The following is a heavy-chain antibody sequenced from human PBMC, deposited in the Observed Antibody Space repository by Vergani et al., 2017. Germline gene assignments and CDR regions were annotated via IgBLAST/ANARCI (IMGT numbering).Heavy chain of an antibody. CDR2: ISYDGTQK. Sequence: QVHLVESGGGVVQLGRSLRLSCVVSGCTSSYYGMHWSRQAPGKGLEWVAVISYDGTQKYYADSVKGRFTISRDNSKSTLYLQMNSLRTEDTAVYYCATKSCGTPGCQIGYFREWGQGTLVTVSS. J-gene: IGHJ1*01. D-gene: IGHD1-1*01. V-gene: IGHV3-30*03. CDR1: GCTSSYYG. CDR3: ATKSCGTPGCQIGYFRE.